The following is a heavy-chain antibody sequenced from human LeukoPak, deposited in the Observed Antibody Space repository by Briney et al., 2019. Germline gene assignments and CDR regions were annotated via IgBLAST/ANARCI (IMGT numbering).Heavy chain of an antibody. J-gene: IGHJ4*02. Sequence: ASVKVSCKSSGYTFSDYYIHWARQTPAQGLEWMAWISPHNGGTHYAQKFQGRVTMTLDTPTSTVYLELNSLTSDDTAVYYCARDHPGPEFIDYWGQGTLVTVSS. CDR3: ARDHPGPEFIDY. V-gene: IGHV1-2*02. CDR1: GYTFSDYY. CDR2: ISPHNGGT.